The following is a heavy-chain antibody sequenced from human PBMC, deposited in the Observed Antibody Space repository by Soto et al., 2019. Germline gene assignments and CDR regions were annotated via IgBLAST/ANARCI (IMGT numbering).Heavy chain of an antibody. D-gene: IGHD6-13*01. CDR1: GYTFTTYD. CDR3: ARGVDAGLDY. J-gene: IGHJ4*02. V-gene: IGHV1-8*01. Sequence: QVQLVQSGAEVKKPGASVKVSCKASGYTFTTYDINWVRQAIGQGPEWMGWMSPNSGDTGYAQNFQDRVIMTRDTSISTAYMELSSLTSEDTAVYYCARGVDAGLDYWGQGALVTVSS. CDR2: MSPNSGDT.